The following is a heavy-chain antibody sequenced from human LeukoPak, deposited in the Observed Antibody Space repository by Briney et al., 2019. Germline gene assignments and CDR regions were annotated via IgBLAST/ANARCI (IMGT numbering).Heavy chain of an antibody. Sequence: GGSLRLSCAASGFTFSSYAMSWVRQAPGKGLEWVSVISGSGDSTYYADSVKGRFTISRDNSKNTLYLQTNSLTAEDTAIYYCAKSAVDSGWYLGSLGYWGQGTLVTISS. CDR2: ISGSGDST. V-gene: IGHV3-23*01. CDR3: AKSAVDSGWYLGSLGY. J-gene: IGHJ4*02. D-gene: IGHD6-19*01. CDR1: GFTFSSYA.